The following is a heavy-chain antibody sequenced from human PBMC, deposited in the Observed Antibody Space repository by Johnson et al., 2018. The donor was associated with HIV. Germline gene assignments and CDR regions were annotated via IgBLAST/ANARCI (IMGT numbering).Heavy chain of an antibody. CDR2: ISYDGSNK. V-gene: IGHV3-30*14. CDR1: GFTFSSYA. D-gene: IGHD1-26*01. J-gene: IGHJ3*02. Sequence: QVLLVESGGGVVQPGRSLRLSCAASGFTFSSYAMHWVRQAPGKGLEWVAVISYDGSNKYYADSVKGRFIISRDNSKNTLYLQMGSLRVEDMAVYYCARALRYSGSLWAFDIWGQGTMVTVSS. CDR3: ARALRYSGSLWAFDI.